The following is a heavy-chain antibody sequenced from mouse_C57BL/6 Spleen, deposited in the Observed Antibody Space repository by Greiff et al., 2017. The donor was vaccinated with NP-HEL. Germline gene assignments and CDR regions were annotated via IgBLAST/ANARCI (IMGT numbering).Heavy chain of an antibody. D-gene: IGHD3-3*01. V-gene: IGHV1-55*01. CDR1: GYTFTSYW. CDR3: ARGGTLYYFDY. J-gene: IGHJ2*01. Sequence: QVQLQQPGAELVKPGASVKMSCKASGYTFTSYWITWVKQRPGQGLEWIGDIYPGSGSTNYNEKFKSKATLTVDKSSSTAYMQLSSLTSEDSAVYYCARGGTLYYFDYWGQGTTLTVSS. CDR2: IYPGSGST.